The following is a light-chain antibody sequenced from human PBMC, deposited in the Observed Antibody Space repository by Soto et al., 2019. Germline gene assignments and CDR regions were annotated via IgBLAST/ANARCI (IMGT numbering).Light chain of an antibody. Sequence: EIVLTQSPATLSLSPGERATLSCRASQSVSSYLAWYQQKPGQAPRLLIYDASNRATGIPARFSGSGSGTDFTLTIMSLKPEDFAIYYCQQRSNWPPVFCPGTKVDIK. CDR3: QQRSNWPPV. CDR1: QSVSSY. J-gene: IGKJ3*01. CDR2: DAS. V-gene: IGKV3-11*01.